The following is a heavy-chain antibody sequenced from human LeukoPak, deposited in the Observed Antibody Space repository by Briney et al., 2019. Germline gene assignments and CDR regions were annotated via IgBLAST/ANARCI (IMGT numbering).Heavy chain of an antibody. CDR3: ASPVPVVAATHNWYFDL. CDR2: IIPIFGTA. Sequence: ASVKVSCKASGGTFSSYAISWVRQAPGQGLEWMGGIIPIFGTANYAQKFQGRVTITADESTSTAYMELSSLRSEDTAVYYCASPVPVVAATHNWYFDLWGRGTLVTVSS. V-gene: IGHV1-69*13. J-gene: IGHJ2*01. CDR1: GGTFSSYA. D-gene: IGHD2-15*01.